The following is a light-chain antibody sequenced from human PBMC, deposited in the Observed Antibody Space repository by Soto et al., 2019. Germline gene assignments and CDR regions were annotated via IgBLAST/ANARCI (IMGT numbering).Light chain of an antibody. CDR2: TAS. V-gene: IGKV1-39*01. CDR3: QQTYDTPALT. CDR1: QTISSY. J-gene: IGKJ4*01. Sequence: DIQMTQSPSSLSASVGDRVTITCRASQTISSYLNWYQQKPGKAPKLLIYTASNLQSGVPSRFSGSGSGTDFTLTISSLQPEDFAIYYCQQTYDTPALTFGGGTKVEIK.